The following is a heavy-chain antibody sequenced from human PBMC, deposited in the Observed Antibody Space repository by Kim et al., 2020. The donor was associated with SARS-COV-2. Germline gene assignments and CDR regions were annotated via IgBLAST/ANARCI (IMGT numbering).Heavy chain of an antibody. V-gene: IGHV3-30*04. CDR3: ARGFEEASPFDY. CDR1: GFTFSSYA. Sequence: GGSLRLSCAASGFTFSSYAMHWVRQAPGKGLEWVAVISYDGSNKYYADSVKGRFTISRDNSKNTLYLQMNSLSAEDTAVYYCARGFEEASPFDYWGQGTLVTVSS. J-gene: IGHJ4*02. CDR2: ISYDGSNK.